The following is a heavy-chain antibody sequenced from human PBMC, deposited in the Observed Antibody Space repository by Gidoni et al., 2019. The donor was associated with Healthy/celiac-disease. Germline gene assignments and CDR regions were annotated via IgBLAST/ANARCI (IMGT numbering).Heavy chain of an antibody. V-gene: IGHV4-39*01. D-gene: IGHD6-19*01. CDR2: IYYSGST. Sequence: HLQLPESCPGLVKPSATLSLTCPVSGGPISRSRYYLGWIRQPPGKGLEWIGSIYYSGSTYDNPSLKSRVTRSVDTSKNQFSLKLSSVTAAETAVDYWARHKQWLVRALYWFDPWGQGTLVTVSS. J-gene: IGHJ5*02. CDR3: ARHKQWLVRALYWFDP. CDR1: GGPISRSRYY.